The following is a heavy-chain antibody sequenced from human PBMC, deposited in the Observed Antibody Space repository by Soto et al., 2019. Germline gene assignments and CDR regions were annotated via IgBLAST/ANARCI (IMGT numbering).Heavy chain of an antibody. CDR1: GYTFTKYD. D-gene: IGHD3-3*01. CDR2: ISPNSGRP. CDR3: VRQYYDFWTDYPDFDY. J-gene: IGHJ4*02. V-gene: IGHV1-18*04. Sequence: ASVKVSCKTSGYTFTKYDISWARQAPGQGLEWLGLISPNSGRPSYAQKFEGRVTMTTDTSTTTAYLELRSLRSDDTAVYYCVRQYYDFWTDYPDFDYWGQGTLVTVSS.